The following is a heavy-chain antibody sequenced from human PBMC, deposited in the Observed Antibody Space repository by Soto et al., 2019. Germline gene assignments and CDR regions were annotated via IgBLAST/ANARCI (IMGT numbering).Heavy chain of an antibody. Sequence: SETLSLTCAVSGGSISRGGYSWSWIRQPPGKGLEWIGYIYHSGSTYYNPSLKSRVTMLVDRSKNQFSLKLSSVTAADTAVYYCARGEVVALGYWGQGTLVTVSS. D-gene: IGHD2-15*01. CDR3: ARGEVVALGY. CDR1: GGSISRGGYS. V-gene: IGHV4-30-2*01. J-gene: IGHJ4*02. CDR2: IYHSGST.